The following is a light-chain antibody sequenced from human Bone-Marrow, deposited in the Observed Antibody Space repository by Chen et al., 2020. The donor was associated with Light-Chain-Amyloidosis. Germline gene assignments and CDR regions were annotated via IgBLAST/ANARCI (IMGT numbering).Light chain of an antibody. CDR2: DDS. V-gene: IGLV3-21*02. J-gene: IGLJ3*02. Sequence: SYVLTQPSSVSVAPGQTATIACGGNNIGSTSVHWYQQTPGQAPLLVVYDDSDRPSGIPERLSGSNYGNTATLTISRVEAGDEADYYCQVWDRSRDRPVFGGGTKLTVL. CDR1: NIGSTS. CDR3: QVWDRSRDRPV.